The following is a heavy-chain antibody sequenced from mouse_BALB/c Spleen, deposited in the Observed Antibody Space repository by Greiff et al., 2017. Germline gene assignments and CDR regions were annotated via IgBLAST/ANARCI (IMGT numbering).Heavy chain of an antibody. J-gene: IGHJ3*01. CDR2: INPSNGGT. V-gene: IGHV1S81*02. CDR3: TRNGNYAWFAY. Sequence: VQLQQPGAELVKPGASVKLSCKASGYTFTSYYMYWVKQRPGQGLEWIGGINPSNGGTNFNEKFKSKATLTVDKSSSTAYMQLSSLTSEDSAVYYCTRNGNYAWFAYWGQGTLVTVSA. D-gene: IGHD2-1*01. CDR1: GYTFTSYY.